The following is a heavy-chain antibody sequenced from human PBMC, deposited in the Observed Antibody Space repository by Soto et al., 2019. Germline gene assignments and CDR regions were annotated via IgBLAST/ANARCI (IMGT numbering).Heavy chain of an antibody. CDR1: GGSISSYY. Sequence: QVQLQESGPGLVKPSETLSLTCTVSGGSISSYYWSWIRQPPGKGLEWIGYIYYSGSTNYNPSPKRRVTISVDRSKNQFSLKLSSVTAADTAVYYCARSPGYSTAWSACDIWGQGTMVTVSS. D-gene: IGHD6-19*01. CDR3: ARSPGYSTAWSACDI. J-gene: IGHJ3*02. CDR2: IYYSGST. V-gene: IGHV4-59*08.